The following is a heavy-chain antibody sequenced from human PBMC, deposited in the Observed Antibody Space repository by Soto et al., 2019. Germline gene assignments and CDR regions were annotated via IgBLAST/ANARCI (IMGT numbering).Heavy chain of an antibody. D-gene: IGHD6-19*01. J-gene: IGHJ6*02. Sequence: GGSLRLSWAAPGFTFSSYWVHWVRQAPGKGLVWVSRNKNDGSSTSYADSVKGRFTISRDNAKNTLYLQMNSLRAEDTAVYYCAATGRLAVAGTLGYYYYYYGMDVWGQGTTVTVSS. CDR1: GFTFSSYW. V-gene: IGHV3-74*01. CDR3: AATGRLAVAGTLGYYYYYYGMDV. CDR2: NKNDGSST.